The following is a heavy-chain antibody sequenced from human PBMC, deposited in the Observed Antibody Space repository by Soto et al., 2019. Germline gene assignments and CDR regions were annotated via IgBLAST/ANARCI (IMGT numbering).Heavy chain of an antibody. J-gene: IGHJ4*02. CDR1: GGSISSYY. V-gene: IGHV4-59*08. Sequence: SETLSLTCTVSGGSISSYYWSWIRQPPGKGLEWIGYIYYSGSTNYNPSLKSRVAISVDRSKNQFSLKLISVTAADTAVYYCARLGGFYQAFDSWGQGTLVTVSS. D-gene: IGHD3-22*01. CDR2: IYYSGST. CDR3: ARLGGFYQAFDS.